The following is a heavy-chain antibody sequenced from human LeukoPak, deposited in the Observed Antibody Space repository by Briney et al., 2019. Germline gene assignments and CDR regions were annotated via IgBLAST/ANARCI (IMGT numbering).Heavy chain of an antibody. V-gene: IGHV3-30*18. CDR1: GFTFSNYN. J-gene: IGHJ3*02. CDR2: ISYDGSNK. CDR3: AKARRRESMSGLDI. D-gene: IGHD3-10*01. Sequence: PGRSLRLSCAASGFTFSNYNMEWVRQAPGKGLEWVAVISYDGSNKYYADSVKGRFTISRDNSKNTLYLQMNSLRAEDTAVYYCAKARRRESMSGLDIWGQGTMVTVSS.